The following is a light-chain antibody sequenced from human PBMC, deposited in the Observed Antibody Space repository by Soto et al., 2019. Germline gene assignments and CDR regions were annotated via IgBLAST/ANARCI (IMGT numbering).Light chain of an antibody. CDR3: SSYTSSSTLV. CDR1: SSDVGGYNY. Sequence: QSALTQPASVSGSPGQSITISCTGTSSDVGGYNYVSWYQQHPGKAPKLMIYDVSSRPSGVSNRFSGSKSGNTASLTISGLQAEDEAHYYCSSYTSSSTLVFGGGTKLTV. V-gene: IGLV2-14*01. J-gene: IGLJ2*01. CDR2: DVS.